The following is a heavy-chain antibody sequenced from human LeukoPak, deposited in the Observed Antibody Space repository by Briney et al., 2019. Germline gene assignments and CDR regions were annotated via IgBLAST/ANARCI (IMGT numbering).Heavy chain of an antibody. CDR2: IDYSGST. J-gene: IGHJ4*02. V-gene: IGHV4-39*01. CDR3: ASISRVRATHYYYFDY. CDR1: GGSISSSSYY. Sequence: PSETLSLTCTVSGGSISSSSYYWGWIRQPPGKGLEWIGNIDYSGSTYFNPSLKSRVTLSVDTSKNQFSLKLSSVTAADTAVYYCASISRVRATHYYYFDYWGQGTLVTVSS. D-gene: IGHD1-26*01.